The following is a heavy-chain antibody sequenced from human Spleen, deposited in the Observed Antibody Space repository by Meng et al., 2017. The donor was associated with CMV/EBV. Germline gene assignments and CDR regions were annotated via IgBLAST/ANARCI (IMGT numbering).Heavy chain of an antibody. CDR2: IYYSGST. V-gene: IGHV4-39*07. Sequence: VSGGPSSSGSYYWGWIRQPPGKGLEWIGNIYYSGSTYNNPSLKSRVTISLDTSKNQFSLKLSSVTAADTAVYYCASRLEWLFHFDYWGQGTLVTVSS. J-gene: IGHJ4*02. D-gene: IGHD3-3*01. CDR1: GGPSSSGSYY. CDR3: ASRLEWLFHFDY.